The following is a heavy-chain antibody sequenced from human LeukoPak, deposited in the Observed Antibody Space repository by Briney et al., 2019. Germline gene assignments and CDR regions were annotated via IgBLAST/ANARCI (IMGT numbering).Heavy chain of an antibody. Sequence: SVKVSCKASGGTFSSYAISWVRQAPGQGPEWMGGIIPIFGTANYAQKFQGRVTITADESTSTAYMELSSLRSEDTAVYYCARDRLGKDAFDIWGQGTMVTVSS. CDR2: IIPIFGTA. CDR1: GGTFSSYA. V-gene: IGHV1-69*13. J-gene: IGHJ3*02. CDR3: ARDRLGKDAFDI. D-gene: IGHD7-27*01.